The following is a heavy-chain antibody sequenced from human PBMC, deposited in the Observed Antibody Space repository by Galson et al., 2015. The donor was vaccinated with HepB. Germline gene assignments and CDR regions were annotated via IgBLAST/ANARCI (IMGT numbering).Heavy chain of an antibody. CDR2: ISWDGGST. CDR1: GFTFDDYT. Sequence: SLRLSCAASGFTFDDYTMHWVRQAPGKGLEWVSLISWDGGSTYYADSVKGRFTISRDNSKNSLYLQMNSLRTEDTALYYCAKDLRSSAGRGGLDYWGQGTLVTVSS. CDR3: AKDLRSSAGRGGLDY. D-gene: IGHD6-13*01. J-gene: IGHJ4*02. V-gene: IGHV3-43*01.